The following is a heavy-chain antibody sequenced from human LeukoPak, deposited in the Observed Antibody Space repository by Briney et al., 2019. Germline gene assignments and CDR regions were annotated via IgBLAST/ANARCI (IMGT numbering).Heavy chain of an antibody. V-gene: IGHV4-4*07. CDR1: GDSISNYY. CDR3: ARGPAPMIRDYYMDV. D-gene: IGHD3-10*01. CDR2: IYTSGST. Sequence: SETLSLTCTVSGDSISNYYWSWIRQPAGKGLEWIGRIYTSGSTNYNPSLKSRVTISVDTSKNQFSLKLSSVTAADTAVYYCARGPAPMIRDYYMDVWGKGTTVTVSS. J-gene: IGHJ6*03.